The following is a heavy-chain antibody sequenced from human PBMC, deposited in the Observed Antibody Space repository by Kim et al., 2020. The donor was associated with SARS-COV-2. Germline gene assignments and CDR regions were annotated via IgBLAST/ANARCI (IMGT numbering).Heavy chain of an antibody. V-gene: IGHV4-34*01. CDR1: GGSFSGYY. D-gene: IGHD6-19*01. CDR3: ARPKKQWLARGGFDY. Sequence: SETLSLTCAVYGGSFSGYYWSWIRQPPGKGLEWIGEINHSGSTNYNPSLKSRVTISVDTSKNQFSLKLSSVTAADTAVYYCARPKKQWLARGGFDYWGQGTLVTVSS. J-gene: IGHJ4*02. CDR2: INHSGST.